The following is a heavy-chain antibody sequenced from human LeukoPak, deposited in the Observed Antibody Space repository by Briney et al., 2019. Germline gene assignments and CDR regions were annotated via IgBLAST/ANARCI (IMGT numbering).Heavy chain of an antibody. D-gene: IGHD3-3*01. Sequence: SETLSLTCTVSGASVSSGHYYWGWIRQPPGKGLEWIGSIYSTGTTYYNPSLKSRVIISIDTSKNQFSLNLSSVTAADTSVYYCARRKDFWSGLVNYWGQGTLVTASS. CDR3: ARRKDFWSGLVNY. CDR2: IYSTGTT. CDR1: GASVSSGHYY. J-gene: IGHJ4*02. V-gene: IGHV4-39*01.